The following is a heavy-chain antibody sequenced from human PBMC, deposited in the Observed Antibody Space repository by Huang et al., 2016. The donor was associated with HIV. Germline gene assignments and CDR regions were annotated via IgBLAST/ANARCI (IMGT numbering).Heavy chain of an antibody. CDR2: ISDDDGSTT. Sequence: QVQLVESGGGVVQPGGSLRLAWSASGFTFSNYPMQWVRQAPGKGLDWVAVISDDDGSTTYYADSVQGRFTISRDNAKNTVYLQMSSLRADDTAVFYCARDVLRGLGYFDVWGRGTLVTVSS. CDR3: ARDVLRGLGYFDV. J-gene: IGHJ2*01. V-gene: IGHV3-30*15. D-gene: IGHD4-17*01. CDR1: GFTFSNYP.